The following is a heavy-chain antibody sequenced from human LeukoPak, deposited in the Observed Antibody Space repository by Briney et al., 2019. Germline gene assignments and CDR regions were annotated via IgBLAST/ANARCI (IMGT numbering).Heavy chain of an antibody. CDR1: GYTFTGYY. CDR3: ARSPQRGATKWFDP. CDR2: INPNSGGT. D-gene: IGHD1-26*01. V-gene: IGHV1-2*02. J-gene: IGHJ5*02. Sequence: VXVSCKASGYTFTGYYMHWVRQAPGQGLEWMGWINPNSGGTNYAQKFQGRVTMTRDTSISTAYMELSRLRSDDTAVYYCARSPQRGATKWFDPWGQGTLVTVSS.